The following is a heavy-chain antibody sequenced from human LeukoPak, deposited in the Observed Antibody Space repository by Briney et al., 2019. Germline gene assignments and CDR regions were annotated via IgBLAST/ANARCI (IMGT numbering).Heavy chain of an antibody. J-gene: IGHJ3*02. CDR3: ARDRIAAAGTRAFDI. Sequence: SGTLSLTCAVSGGPISSSNWWSWVRQPPGKGLEWIGEIYHSGSTNYNPSLKSRVTISVDKSKNQFSLKLSSVTAADTAVYYCARDRIAAAGTRAFDIWGQGTMVTVSS. CDR2: IYHSGST. CDR1: GGPISSSNW. V-gene: IGHV4-4*02. D-gene: IGHD6-13*01.